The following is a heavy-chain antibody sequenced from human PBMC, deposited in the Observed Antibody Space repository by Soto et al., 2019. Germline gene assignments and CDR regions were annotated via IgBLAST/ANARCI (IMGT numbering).Heavy chain of an antibody. CDR2: ITSDGTSV. CDR3: AREAIYSRGRGMDL. D-gene: IGHD3-22*01. CDR1: GFTFSRHW. J-gene: IGHJ5*02. Sequence: GGSLRLSCVASGFTFSRHWMYWVRQVPGKGLSWVARITSDGTSVRYAESVNGRFIVSRDNAKNSLFLEMKRLRVEDTAVYYCAREAIYSRGRGMDLWDQGTLVTVSS. V-gene: IGHV3-74*01.